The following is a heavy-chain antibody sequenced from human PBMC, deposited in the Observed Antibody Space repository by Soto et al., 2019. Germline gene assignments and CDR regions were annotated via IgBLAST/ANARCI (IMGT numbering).Heavy chain of an antibody. Sequence: QVQLQQWGAGLLKPSETLSLTCAVYGGSFSGYYWSWIRQPPGKGLEWIGEINHSGSTNYNPSLKSRXXIXVXXPKNQFSLKLSSVTAADTAVYYCARGRWLRSSVDYWGQGTLVTVSS. CDR1: GGSFSGYY. CDR2: INHSGST. D-gene: IGHD5-12*01. J-gene: IGHJ4*02. V-gene: IGHV4-34*01. CDR3: ARGRWLRSSVDY.